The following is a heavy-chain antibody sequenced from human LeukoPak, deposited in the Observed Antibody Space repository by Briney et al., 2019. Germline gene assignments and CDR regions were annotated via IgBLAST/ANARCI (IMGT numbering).Heavy chain of an antibody. D-gene: IGHD7-27*01. Sequence: GGSLRLSCAASGFTFSDYAINWARQAPGKGLEWVSSISRGGVITYYADSVKGRFTISRDNSNNTLYLHMNSLRAEDTAVYYCVSRAGSPWGPFDDWGQGTLVTVSS. CDR1: GFTFSDYA. J-gene: IGHJ4*02. CDR3: VSRAGSPWGPFDD. CDR2: ISRGGVIT. V-gene: IGHV3-23*01.